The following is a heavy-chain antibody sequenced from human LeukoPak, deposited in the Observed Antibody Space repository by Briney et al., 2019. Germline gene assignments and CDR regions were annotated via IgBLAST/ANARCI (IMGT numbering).Heavy chain of an antibody. CDR1: GFIFSDYA. D-gene: IGHD1-26*01. Sequence: GGSLTLSCAASGFIFSDYAMSWVRQAPAEGLEWVSAISGSSIATSYADSVKGRLTISRDNSKNNLYVQMNRLRAEDTAVYYCAKLPSGSYQGYFDYWGQGMLVTVSS. J-gene: IGHJ4*03. CDR2: ISGSSIAT. CDR3: AKLPSGSYQGYFDY. V-gene: IGHV3-23*01.